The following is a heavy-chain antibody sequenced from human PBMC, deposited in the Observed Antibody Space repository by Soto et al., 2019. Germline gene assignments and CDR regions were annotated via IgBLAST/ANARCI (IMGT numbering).Heavy chain of an antibody. J-gene: IGHJ4*02. Sequence: SETLSLTCTVSGGSISSSSYYWDWIRQPPGKGLEWIGSIYYSGSTYYNPSLKSRVTISVDTSKNQFSLKLSSVTAADTAVYYCARTVPSYYYDSSGDTGLGGYFDYWGQGTLVTVSS. CDR1: GGSISSSSYY. CDR2: IYYSGST. V-gene: IGHV4-39*01. D-gene: IGHD3-22*01. CDR3: ARTVPSYYYDSSGDTGLGGYFDY.